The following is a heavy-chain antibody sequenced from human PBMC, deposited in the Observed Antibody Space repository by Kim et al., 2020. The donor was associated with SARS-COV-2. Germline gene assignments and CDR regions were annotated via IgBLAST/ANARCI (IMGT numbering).Heavy chain of an antibody. D-gene: IGHD6-19*01. J-gene: IGHJ4*02. Sequence: GSTNYSPSLKSRVTISVDTSKNQFSLKLSSVTAADTAVYYCARDGSGDDYWGQGTLVTVSS. CDR3: ARDGSGDDY. CDR2: GST. V-gene: IGHV4-34*01.